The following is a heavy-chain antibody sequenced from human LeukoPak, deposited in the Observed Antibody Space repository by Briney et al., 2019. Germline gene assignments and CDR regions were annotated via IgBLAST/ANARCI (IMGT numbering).Heavy chain of an antibody. D-gene: IGHD2-2*01. CDR2: ISAYNGNT. CDR3: ARDQDCSSTSCYVWFDP. J-gene: IGHJ5*02. Sequence: GASVKVSCKASGYTFTNYGVSWVRQAPGQGLEWMGWISAYNGNTDYAQKLQGRVTMTTDTSTSTAYMELRSLRSDDTAVYYCARDQDCSSTSCYVWFDPWGQGTLVTVSS. V-gene: IGHV1-18*01. CDR1: GYTFTNYG.